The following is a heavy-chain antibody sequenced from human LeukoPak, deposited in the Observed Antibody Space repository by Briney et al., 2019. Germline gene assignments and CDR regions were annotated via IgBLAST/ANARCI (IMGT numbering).Heavy chain of an antibody. D-gene: IGHD2-8*02. CDR3: VTEGYCTSDNCYVH. J-gene: IGHJ5*02. CDR1: GGTFSSYA. V-gene: IGHV1-69*04. Sequence: ASVKVSCKASGGTFSSYAISWVRQAPGQGLEWMGRIIPILGIANYAQKFQGRVTITADKSTSTAYMELSSLRSEDTAMYFCVTEGYCTSDNCYVHWGQGTLVTVSS. CDR2: IIPILGIA.